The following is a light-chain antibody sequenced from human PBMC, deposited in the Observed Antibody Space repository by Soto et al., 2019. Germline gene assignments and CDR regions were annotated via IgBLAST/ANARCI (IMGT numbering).Light chain of an antibody. Sequence: QSVLTQPPSVSAAPGQKVTISCSGSSSNIGNNYVSWYQQLPGTAPKLLIYDNNKGPSGILDRFSGSKSGPSATLGITGLQTGDEADYYCGTWDSSLSALVFGGGTKLTVL. CDR2: DNN. CDR3: GTWDSSLSALV. J-gene: IGLJ3*02. V-gene: IGLV1-51*01. CDR1: SSNIGNNY.